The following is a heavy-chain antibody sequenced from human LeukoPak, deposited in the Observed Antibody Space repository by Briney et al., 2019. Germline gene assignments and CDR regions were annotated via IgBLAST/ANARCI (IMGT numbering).Heavy chain of an antibody. Sequence: GGSLRLSCAASGFTFSSYSINWVRQAPGKGLEWVSSISSSSTYKYYADSVKGRFTISRDNAKNSLYLQMNSLGAEDTAVYYRARDPGYCGGECYSVWGQGTLVTVSS. CDR3: ARDPGYCGGECYSV. D-gene: IGHD2-21*01. J-gene: IGHJ4*02. CDR1: GFTFSSYS. V-gene: IGHV3-21*01. CDR2: ISSSSTYK.